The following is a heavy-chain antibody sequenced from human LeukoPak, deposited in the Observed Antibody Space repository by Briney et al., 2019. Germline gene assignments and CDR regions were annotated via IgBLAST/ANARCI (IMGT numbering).Heavy chain of an antibody. J-gene: IGHJ4*02. CDR2: IYTSGST. V-gene: IGHV4-61*02. CDR3: ARVPSRSAYFDY. Sequence: SQTLSLTCTVSGGSISSGSYYWSWIRQPAGKGLEWIGRIYTSGSTNYNPSLKSRVTISVDTSKNQFSLKLSSVTAADTAVYYCARVPSRSAYFDYWGQGTLVTVSS. CDR1: GGSISSGSYY.